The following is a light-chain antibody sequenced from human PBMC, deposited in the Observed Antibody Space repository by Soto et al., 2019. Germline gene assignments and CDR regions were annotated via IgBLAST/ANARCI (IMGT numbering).Light chain of an antibody. J-gene: IGKJ1*01. CDR1: QSVSSSY. Sequence: VFSHSAFHASLFPVEPGLLSCRALQSVSSSYLAWYQQKPGQAPRLLIYGASSRATGIQDRFSGSGSGTDFTLTISRLEHEDFAVYYCQQYGRSQPWRFGQVTKVEIK. CDR3: QQYGRSQPWR. V-gene: IGKV3-20*01. CDR2: GAS.